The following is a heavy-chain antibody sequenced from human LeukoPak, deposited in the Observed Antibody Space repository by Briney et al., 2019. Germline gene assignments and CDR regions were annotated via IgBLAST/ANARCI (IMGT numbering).Heavy chain of an antibody. CDR1: GFTFSSYA. V-gene: IGHV3-23*01. Sequence: GGSLRLSCAASGFTFSSYAMSWVRQAPGKGLEWVSAISGSGGSTYYADSVKGRFTISRDNSKNTLYLQMNSLRAEDTAVYYCAKADNGNHEGSYFDYWGQGTLVTVSS. CDR2: ISGSGGST. CDR3: AKADNGNHEGSYFDY. J-gene: IGHJ4*02. D-gene: IGHD1-14*01.